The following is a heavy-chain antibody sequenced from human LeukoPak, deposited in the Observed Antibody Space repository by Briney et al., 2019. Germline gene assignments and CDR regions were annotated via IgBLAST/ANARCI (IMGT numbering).Heavy chain of an antibody. CDR1: GYTFTSYG. CDR3: ARVHYDILTGYSYFDY. Sequence: ASVKVSCKASGYTFTSYGISWVRQAPGQGLEWMGWISAYDDNTNYAQKLQGRVTMTTDTSTSTAYMELRSLRSDDTAVYYCARVHYDILTGYSYFDYWGQGTLVTVSS. CDR2: ISAYDDNT. D-gene: IGHD3-9*01. V-gene: IGHV1-18*01. J-gene: IGHJ4*02.